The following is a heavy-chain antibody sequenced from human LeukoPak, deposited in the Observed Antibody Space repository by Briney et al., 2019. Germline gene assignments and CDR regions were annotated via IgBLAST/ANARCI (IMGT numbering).Heavy chain of an antibody. CDR1: GFTFSSYW. CDR2: IKQDGSEK. Sequence: AGGSLRLTCAASGFTFSSYWMSWVRQAPGKGLEWVANIKQDGSEKYYVDSVKVRFTISRDNAKNSLYLQMNSLRAEDTAVYYCARDAVAGTFDWFDPWGQGTLVTVSS. D-gene: IGHD6-19*01. J-gene: IGHJ5*02. CDR3: ARDAVAGTFDWFDP. V-gene: IGHV3-7*03.